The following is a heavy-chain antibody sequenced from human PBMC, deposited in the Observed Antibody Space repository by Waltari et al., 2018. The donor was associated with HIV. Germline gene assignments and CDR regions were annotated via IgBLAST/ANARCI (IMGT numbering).Heavy chain of an antibody. J-gene: IGHJ4*02. CDR2: ISYDGSNK. Sequence: QVQLVESGGGVVQPGGSLRLSCAAAGFTVGSFGMHWGRQAPGKGLEWVAVISYDGSNKYYADSVKGRFTISRDNSKNTLYLQMNSLRAEDTAVYYCAREPYSSGLFDYWGQGTLVTVSS. CDR3: AREPYSSGLFDY. D-gene: IGHD6-19*01. V-gene: IGHV3-30*01. CDR1: GFTVGSFG.